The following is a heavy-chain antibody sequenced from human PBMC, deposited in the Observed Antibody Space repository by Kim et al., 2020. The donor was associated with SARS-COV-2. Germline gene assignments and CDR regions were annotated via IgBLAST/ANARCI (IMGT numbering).Heavy chain of an antibody. J-gene: IGHJ4*02. CDR2: ISPLGDDI. CDR1: GFTFNNNA. D-gene: IGHD2-15*01. V-gene: IGHV3-23*01. CDR3: ARQIRGIVVVGGGTPFEN. Sequence: GGSLRLSCAASGFTFNNNAMTWVRQAPGKGLAWVSSISPLGDDIYYADSVKGRFTTSRDNSRNTLYLQMNNLRPEDTALYYCARQIRGIVVVGGGTPFENGGPGTQGTVSS.